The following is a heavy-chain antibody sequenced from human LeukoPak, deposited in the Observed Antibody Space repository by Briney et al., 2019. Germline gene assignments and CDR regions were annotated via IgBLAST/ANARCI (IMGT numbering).Heavy chain of an antibody. CDR1: GYTFGAYY. CDR2: INAGNGNT. J-gene: IGHJ3*02. V-gene: IGHV1-3*03. D-gene: IGHD3-10*01. Sequence: ASVKVSCKASGYTFGAYYMYWVRQAPGQRLEWMGWINAGNGNTKYSQEFQGRVTITRDTSASTAYMELSSLRSEDMAVYYCARDRGLLDAFDIWGQGTMVTVSS. CDR3: ARDRGLLDAFDI.